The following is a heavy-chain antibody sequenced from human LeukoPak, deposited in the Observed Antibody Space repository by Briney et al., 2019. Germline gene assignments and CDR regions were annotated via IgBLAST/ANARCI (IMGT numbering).Heavy chain of an antibody. V-gene: IGHV3-33*03. J-gene: IGHJ4*02. CDR3: AKPTWGSGSFLIDF. Sequence: PGMALRLSCVASGFSFSNHGMHWVRQAPGRGLEWVAVIWNDGSYEHYTDSVKGRFTISRDNSKNTLFLQLNSLRPEDTAVYYCAKPTWGSGSFLIDFWGQGTLVTVSS. D-gene: IGHD1-26*01. CDR2: IWNDGSYE. CDR1: GFSFSNHG.